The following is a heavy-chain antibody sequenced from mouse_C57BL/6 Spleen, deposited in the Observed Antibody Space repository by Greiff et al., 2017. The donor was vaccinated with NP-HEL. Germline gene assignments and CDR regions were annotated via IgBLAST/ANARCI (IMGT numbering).Heavy chain of an antibody. CDR2: IDPSDSYT. CDR1: GYTFTSYW. D-gene: IGHD2-1*01. J-gene: IGHJ4*01. V-gene: IGHV1-69*01. CDR3: AKGGYGNYEDAMDY. Sequence: QVQLQQPGAELVMPGASVKLSCKASGYTFTSYWMHWVKQRPGQGLEWIGEIDPSDSYTNYNQKFKGKSTLTVDTSSSTAYMQLSSLTSEDSAVYYCAKGGYGNYEDAMDYWGQGTSVTVSS.